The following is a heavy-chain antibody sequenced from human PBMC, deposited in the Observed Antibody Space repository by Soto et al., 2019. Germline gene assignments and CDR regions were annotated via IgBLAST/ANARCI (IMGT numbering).Heavy chain of an antibody. CDR2: ISSSSTI. CDR1: GFTFSSYS. J-gene: IGHJ4*02. D-gene: IGHD4-4*01. V-gene: IGHV3-48*02. Sequence: PGGSLRLSCAASGFTFSSYSMNWVRQAPGKGLEWVSYISSSSTIYYADSVKGRFTISRDNAKNSLYLQMNSLRDEDTAVYYCARASSVTEGPADYWGQGTLVTVSS. CDR3: ARASSVTEGPADY.